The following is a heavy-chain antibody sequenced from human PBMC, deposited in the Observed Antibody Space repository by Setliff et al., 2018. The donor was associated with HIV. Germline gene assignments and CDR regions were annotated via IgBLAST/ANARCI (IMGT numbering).Heavy chain of an antibody. D-gene: IGHD5-12*01. CDR1: GGSISGHY. Sequence: SETLSLTCTVSGGSISGHYWSWIRQSPGKGLECLAFTFHSGSIEYNPSLNSRVTMSVDTSKNQFYLQLTSVTAADTAVYYCARADSGYDLGELYYFDSWGQGTLVTVSS. CDR3: ARADSGYDLGELYYFDS. CDR2: TFHSGSI. J-gene: IGHJ4*02. V-gene: IGHV4-59*11.